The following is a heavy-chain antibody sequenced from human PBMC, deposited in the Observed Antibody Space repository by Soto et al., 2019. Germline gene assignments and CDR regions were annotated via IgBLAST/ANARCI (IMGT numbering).Heavy chain of an antibody. V-gene: IGHV3-23*01. J-gene: IGHJ6*02. CDR1: GFTFSSYA. CDR3: GETYGDIGYYYYGMDV. D-gene: IGHD4-17*01. CDR2: ISGSGGST. Sequence: PGGSLRLSCAASGFTFSSYAMSWVRQAPGKGLEWVSAISGSGGSTYYADSVKGRFTISRDNSKNTLYLQMNSLRAEDTAVYYCGETYGDIGYYYYGMDVWGQGTTVTVSS.